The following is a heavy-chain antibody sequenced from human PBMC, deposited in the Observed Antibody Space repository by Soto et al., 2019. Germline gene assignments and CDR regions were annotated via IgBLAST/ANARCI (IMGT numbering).Heavy chain of an antibody. CDR2: INHSGST. D-gene: IGHD1-26*01. CDR3: ARGLWRELLRWNDAFDI. J-gene: IGHJ3*02. CDR1: GGSFSGYY. V-gene: IGHV4-34*01. Sequence: QVQLQQWGAGLLKPSETLSLTCAVYGGSFSGYYWSWIRQPPGKGLEWIGEINHSGSTNYNPSLKSRVTLSIDTSKNQFSLKLSSVTAADTPVYYCARGLWRELLRWNDAFDIWGQGTMVTVSS.